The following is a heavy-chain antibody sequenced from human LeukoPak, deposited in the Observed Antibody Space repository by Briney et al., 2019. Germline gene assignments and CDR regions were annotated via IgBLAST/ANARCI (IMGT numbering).Heavy chain of an antibody. V-gene: IGHV4-34*01. Sequence: SETLSLTCAVYGGSFSGYYWSWIRQPPGKGLEWIGEINHSGSTNYSPSLKSRVTISVDTSKNQFSLKLSSVTAADTAVYYCARGDCSSTSCQHFDYWGQGTLVTVSS. J-gene: IGHJ4*02. CDR2: INHSGST. D-gene: IGHD2-2*01. CDR1: GGSFSGYY. CDR3: ARGDCSSTSCQHFDY.